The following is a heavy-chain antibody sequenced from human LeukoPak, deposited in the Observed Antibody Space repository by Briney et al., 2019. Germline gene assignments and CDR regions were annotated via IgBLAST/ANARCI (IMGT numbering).Heavy chain of an antibody. V-gene: IGHV3-23*01. CDR3: TRDLMDYDVSTGLHHYYMDV. Sequence: GGSLRLSCAASGFTFSSYAMSWVRQAPGKGLEWVSAISDSGGSTYYADSVKGRFTISRDDSKNTLYLQMNTLRVEDTAVYYCTRDLMDYDVSTGLHHYYMDVWGQGTTVTVSS. D-gene: IGHD3-9*01. J-gene: IGHJ6*02. CDR1: GFTFSSYA. CDR2: ISDSGGST.